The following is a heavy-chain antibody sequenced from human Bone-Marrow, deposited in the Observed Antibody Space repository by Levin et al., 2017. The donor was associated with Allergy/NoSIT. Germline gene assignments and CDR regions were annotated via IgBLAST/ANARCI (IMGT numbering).Heavy chain of an antibody. V-gene: IGHV3-7*04. D-gene: IGHD1-1*01. J-gene: IGHJ6*03. Sequence: SCAASVFTFISYWMNWVRQPPGKGLEWVANINQDGSEKYYVDSVKGRFIISRDNAKKSLYLHLSSLRAEDTAVYFCARDTRAPVGTTGRYYYYMGVWGKGTTVTVSS. CDR1: VFTFISYW. CDR3: ARDTRAPVGTTGRYYYYMGV. CDR2: INQDGSEK.